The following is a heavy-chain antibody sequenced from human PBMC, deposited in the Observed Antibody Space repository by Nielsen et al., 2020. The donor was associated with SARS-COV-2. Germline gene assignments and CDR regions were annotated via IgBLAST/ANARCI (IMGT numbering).Heavy chain of an antibody. CDR3: ARDIYGGNSGVNF. V-gene: IGHV3-30*19. CDR1: GFTFSSYG. CDR2: ISYDGSNK. Sequence: GESLKISCAASGFTFSSYGMHWVRQAPGKGLEWVAVISYDGSNKYYADSVKGRFTISRDNSKNTLYLQMNSLRAEDTAVYYCARDIYGGNSGVNFWGQGTLVTVSS. J-gene: IGHJ4*02. D-gene: IGHD4-23*01.